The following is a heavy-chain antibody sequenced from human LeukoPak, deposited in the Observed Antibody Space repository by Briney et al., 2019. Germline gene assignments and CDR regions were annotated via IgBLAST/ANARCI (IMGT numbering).Heavy chain of an antibody. Sequence: PGGSLRLSCTASGFTFSSYGMTWVRQAPGKGLEWISGFSDGDSIYYADSVKGRFTISRDNSKNTLYLQMNSLRAEDTAVYYCARHYYYYMDVWGKGTTVTISS. CDR3: ARHYYYYMDV. V-gene: IGHV3-23*01. CDR1: GFTFSSYG. J-gene: IGHJ6*03. CDR2: FSDGDSI.